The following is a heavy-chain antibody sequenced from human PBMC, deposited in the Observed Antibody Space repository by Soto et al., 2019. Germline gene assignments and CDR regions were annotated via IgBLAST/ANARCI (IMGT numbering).Heavy chain of an antibody. CDR1: GGTFSTYT. CDR3: TRDLYYFDSSAYYGHNWFDP. V-gene: IGHV1-69*12. Sequence: QVQLVQSGAEVKKPGSSVKVSCKASGGTFSTYTMSWVRQAPGQGLEWMGGIIPMFGTTTYAENFQGRVTITADESTSPAYMELTSLRSEDTAVYYCTRDLYYFDSSAYYGHNWFDPWGQGTRVTVSS. CDR2: IIPMFGTT. J-gene: IGHJ5*02. D-gene: IGHD3-22*01.